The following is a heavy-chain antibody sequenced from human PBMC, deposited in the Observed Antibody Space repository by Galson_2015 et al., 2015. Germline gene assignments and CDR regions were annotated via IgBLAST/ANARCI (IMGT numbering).Heavy chain of an antibody. CDR1: GYTFTSYD. CDR3: ARGRISSGAGADY. J-gene: IGHJ4*02. CDR2: MNPNSGNT. D-gene: IGHD2-15*01. Sequence: VKVSCQASGYTFTSYDINWVRQATGQGLEWMGWMNPNSGNTGYAQKFQGRVTMTRNTSISTAYMELSSLRSEDTAVYYCARGRISSGAGADYWGQGTLVTVSS. V-gene: IGHV1-8*01.